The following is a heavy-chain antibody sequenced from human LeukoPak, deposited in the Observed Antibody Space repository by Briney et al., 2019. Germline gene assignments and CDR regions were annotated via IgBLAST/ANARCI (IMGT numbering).Heavy chain of an antibody. V-gene: IGHV4-34*01. Sequence: KAWETLSPTYAVYGGSFSGYYWSWIRQPPGKWLEWTGEMNLSGSTNYNPSLKSRVTISVDTSRNQFSMKLSSVTAADTAVYYCASQWFGELLGGDAFDIWGQGTMVTVSS. CDR3: ASQWFGELLGGDAFDI. J-gene: IGHJ3*02. CDR2: MNLSGST. D-gene: IGHD3-10*01. CDR1: GGSFSGYY.